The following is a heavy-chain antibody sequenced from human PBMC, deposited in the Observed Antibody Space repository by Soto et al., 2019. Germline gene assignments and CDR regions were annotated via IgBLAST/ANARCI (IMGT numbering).Heavy chain of an antibody. CDR1: GFSLSTSGAG. V-gene: IGHV2-5*01. D-gene: IGHD4-17*01. Sequence: QITLKESGPTLVKPTQTLTVTCTFSGFSLSTSGAGVGWIRQSPGKAPEWHALISWKDEKRDNPDLKSRLTTTQDTSKNQAVRTMTDLYPVDTATYFYAHSYGGNYCRWNFDSWGQVTLMTVSS. J-gene: IGHJ4*02. CDR3: AHSYGGNYCRWNFDS. CDR2: ISWKDEK.